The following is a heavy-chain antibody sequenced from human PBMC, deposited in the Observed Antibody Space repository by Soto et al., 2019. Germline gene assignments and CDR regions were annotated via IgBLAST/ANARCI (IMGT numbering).Heavy chain of an antibody. Sequence: GGSLRLSCVGSDFSPSCFYMSWVRQSPGKGLEWLSFISMSGSYKTYAASVEGRFTISRDNVKNILYLQMDSLRVEDTAVYYCASRGHCSNGQCHPFDYWGQGTQVTVSS. CDR2: ISMSGSYK. CDR3: ASRGHCSNGQCHPFDY. V-gene: IGHV3-11*06. J-gene: IGHJ4*02. CDR1: DFSPSCFY. D-gene: IGHD2-8*01.